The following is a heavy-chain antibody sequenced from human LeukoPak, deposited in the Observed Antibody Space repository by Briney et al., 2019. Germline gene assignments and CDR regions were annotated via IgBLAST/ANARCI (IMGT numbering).Heavy chain of an antibody. V-gene: IGHV4-34*01. Sequence: SETLSLTCAVYGGSFSGYYWSWIRQPPGKGLEWIGEINHSGSTNYNPSLKSRVTISVDTSKNQFSLELSSVTAADTAVYYCARGVGYSYGYRYWGQGTLVTVSP. CDR1: GGSFSGYY. CDR2: INHSGST. D-gene: IGHD5-18*01. J-gene: IGHJ4*02. CDR3: ARGVGYSYGYRY.